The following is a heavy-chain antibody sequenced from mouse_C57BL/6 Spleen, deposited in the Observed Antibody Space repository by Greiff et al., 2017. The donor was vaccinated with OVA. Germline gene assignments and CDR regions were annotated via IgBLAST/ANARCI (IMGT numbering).Heavy chain of an antibody. CDR1: GYAFSSYW. Sequence: VQLQQSGPELAKPGASVKISCKASGYAFSSYWMNWVKQRPGQGLEWIGRIYPGGGDTYYNGKFKGKATLTADKSSSTAYMQLRSLTSEDSAVYFCGSEGDWYFDVWGTGTTVTVSA. CDR2: IYPGGGDT. J-gene: IGHJ1*03. CDR3: GSEGDWYFDV. V-gene: IGHV1-82*01.